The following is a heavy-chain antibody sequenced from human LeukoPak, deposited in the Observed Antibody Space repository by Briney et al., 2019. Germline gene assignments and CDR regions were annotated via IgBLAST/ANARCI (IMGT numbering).Heavy chain of an antibody. V-gene: IGHV3-30*04. CDR1: GFTFSSYA. Sequence: GRSLRLSCAASGFTFSSYAMHWVRQAPGKGLEWVAVISYDGSNKYYADSVKGRFTITRDNSKNTLYLQMNSLRAEDTAVYYCARESSTSCYDYWGQGTLVTVSS. D-gene: IGHD2-2*01. J-gene: IGHJ4*02. CDR2: ISYDGSNK. CDR3: ARESSTSCYDY.